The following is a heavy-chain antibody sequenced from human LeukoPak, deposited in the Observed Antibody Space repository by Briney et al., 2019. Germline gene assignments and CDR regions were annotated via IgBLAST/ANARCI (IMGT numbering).Heavy chain of an antibody. Sequence: PGGSLRLPCAASGFTFSSYAMSWVRQAPGKGLEWVSAISGSGGSTYYADSVKGRFTISRDNSKNTLYLQMNSLRAEDTAVYYCAKMTTVPPGDAEGFDYWGQGTLVTVSS. V-gene: IGHV3-23*01. CDR1: GFTFSSYA. J-gene: IGHJ4*02. CDR2: ISGSGGST. D-gene: IGHD4-17*01. CDR3: AKMTTVPPGDAEGFDY.